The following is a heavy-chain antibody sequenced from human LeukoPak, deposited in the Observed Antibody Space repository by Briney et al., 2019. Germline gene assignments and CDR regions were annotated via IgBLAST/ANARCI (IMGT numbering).Heavy chain of an antibody. J-gene: IGHJ5*02. CDR1: GGSMSSHY. CDR2: IYSGGST. D-gene: IGHD6-13*01. CDR3: ARGYFSSWYINWFDP. Sequence: PSETLSLTCTVSGGSMSSHYWSWIRQPAGKGLEWIGRIYSGGSTNYNPSLKSRVTMSLDTSKNQFSLKLSSVTAADTAVYYCARGYFSSWYINWFDPWGQGTLVTVSS. V-gene: IGHV4-4*07.